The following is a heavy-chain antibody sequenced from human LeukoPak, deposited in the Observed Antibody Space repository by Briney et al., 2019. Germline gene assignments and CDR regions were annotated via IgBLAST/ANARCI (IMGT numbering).Heavy chain of an antibody. J-gene: IGHJ4*02. CDR2: ISGTTGTT. Sequence: GGSLRLSCAASGFSFSSYAMSWIRQAPGKGLEWLSAISGTTGTTFYADSVKGRFTISRDNSKNTLFLQMNSLRAEDTAVYYCATKTSYGDRYFDYWGQGTLVTVSS. V-gene: IGHV3-23*01. D-gene: IGHD4-17*01. CDR1: GFSFSSYA. CDR3: ATKTSYGDRYFDY.